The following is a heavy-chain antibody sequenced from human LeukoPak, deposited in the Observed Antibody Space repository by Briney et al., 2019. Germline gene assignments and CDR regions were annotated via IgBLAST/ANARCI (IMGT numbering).Heavy chain of an antibody. Sequence: SETLSLTCTVSGGSISSTTYYWGWIRQPPGKGLEWIGSMSYRGTTYYNPSLKSRVTISVDTSKNQFSLKLSSVTAADTAVYYCARHLRWRTSFSPFDYWGQGTLVTVSS. D-gene: IGHD3/OR15-3a*01. CDR3: ARHLRWRTSFSPFDY. CDR2: MSYRGTT. J-gene: IGHJ4*02. V-gene: IGHV4-39*01. CDR1: GGSISSTTYY.